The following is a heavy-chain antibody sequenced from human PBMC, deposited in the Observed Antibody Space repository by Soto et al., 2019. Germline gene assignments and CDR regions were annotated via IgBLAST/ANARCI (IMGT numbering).Heavy chain of an antibody. CDR3: ARVKGEQWLVHYYYGMDV. Sequence: SETLSLTCAVSGGSISSSNWWSWVRQPPGKGLEWIGEIYHSGSTNYNPSLKSRVTISVDKSKNQFSLKLSSVTAADTAVYYCARVKGEQWLVHYYYGMDVWGQGTRVTVSS. D-gene: IGHD6-19*01. J-gene: IGHJ6*02. V-gene: IGHV4-4*02. CDR1: GGSISSSNW. CDR2: IYHSGST.